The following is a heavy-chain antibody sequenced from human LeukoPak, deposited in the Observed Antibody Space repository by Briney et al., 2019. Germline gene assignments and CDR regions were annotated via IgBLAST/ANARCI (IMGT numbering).Heavy chain of an antibody. J-gene: IGHJ4*02. D-gene: IGHD4-17*01. CDR3: ARTVTTSSYYFDY. CDR2: INPNSGGT. Sequence: ASVKVSCKASGYTFTGYYMHWVRQAPGQGLEWMGWINPNSGGTNYAQKFQGRVTMTTDTSTSTAYMDLRSLRSDDTALYYCARTVTTSSYYFDYWGREPWSPSPQ. V-gene: IGHV1-2*02. CDR1: GYTFTGYY.